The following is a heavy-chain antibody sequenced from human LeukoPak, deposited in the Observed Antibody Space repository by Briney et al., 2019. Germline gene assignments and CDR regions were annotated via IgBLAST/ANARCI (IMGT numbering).Heavy chain of an antibody. V-gene: IGHV3-23*01. D-gene: IGHD3-22*01. CDR1: GFTFSSYA. CDR2: MSGSGGST. Sequence: GGSLRLSCAASGFTFSSYAMSWVRQAPGKGLEWVSAMSGSGGSTYYADSVKGRFTISRDNSKNTLYLQMNSLRAEDTAVYYCAKAPTYYYDSSGYYPDYWGQGTLVTVSS. J-gene: IGHJ4*02. CDR3: AKAPTYYYDSSGYYPDY.